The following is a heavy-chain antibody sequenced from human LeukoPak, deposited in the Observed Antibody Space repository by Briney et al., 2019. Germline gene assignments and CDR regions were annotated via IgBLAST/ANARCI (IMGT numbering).Heavy chain of an antibody. V-gene: IGHV4-34*09. J-gene: IGHJ4*02. CDR3: ARRRQQGSSYYFDY. Sequence: SETLSLTCAVYGGSFSGYYWSWIRQPPGKGLEWIGEINHSGSTNYNPSLKSRVTISVDTSKNQFSLKLSSVTAADTAVYYCARRRQQGSSYYFDYWGQGTLVTVSS. CDR2: INHSGST. CDR1: GGSFSGYY. D-gene: IGHD6-13*01.